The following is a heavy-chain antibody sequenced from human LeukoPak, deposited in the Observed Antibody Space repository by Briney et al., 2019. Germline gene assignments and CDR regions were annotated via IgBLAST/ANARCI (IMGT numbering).Heavy chain of an antibody. CDR1: GYSISSGYY. CDR3: AKNGQSGFSFDP. J-gene: IGHJ5*02. Sequence: SETLSLTCTVSGYSISSGYYWGWIRQPPGKGLEWIGSIYHSGSTYYNPSLKSRVTISVDTSKNQFSLKLSSVTATDTAVYYCAKNGQSGFSFDPWGQGTLVTVSS. D-gene: IGHD1-26*01. CDR2: IYHSGST. V-gene: IGHV4-38-2*02.